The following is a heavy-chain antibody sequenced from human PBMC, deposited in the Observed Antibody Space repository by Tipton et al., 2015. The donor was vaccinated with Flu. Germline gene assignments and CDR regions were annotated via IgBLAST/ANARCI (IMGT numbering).Heavy chain of an antibody. D-gene: IGHD3-3*01. V-gene: IGHV1-18*01. Sequence: QLVQSGAEVKKPGASVKVPCKASGYTFSSYGISWVRQAPGQGLEWMGWISAYNGNTNYAQKLQGRVTMTTDTSTSTAYMELRSLRSDGTAVFYCAGGIPLSSCYTCYYYALDVWGQGTTVTVS. J-gene: IGHJ6*02. CDR2: ISAYNGNT. CDR3: AGGIPLSSCYTCYYYALDV. CDR1: GYTFSSYG.